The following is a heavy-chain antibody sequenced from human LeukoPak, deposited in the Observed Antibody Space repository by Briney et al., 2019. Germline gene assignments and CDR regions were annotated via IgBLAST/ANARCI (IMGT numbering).Heavy chain of an antibody. V-gene: IGHV3-21*01. J-gene: IGHJ6*03. CDR2: ISSSSSYI. D-gene: IGHD3-3*01. Sequence: SGGSLRLSCAASGFTFSSYSMNWVRQAPGKGLEWVSSISSSSSYIYYADSVKGRFTISRDNAKNSLYLQMNSLRAEDTAVYYCARVLPYDFWSGTKVPYYYMDVWGKGTTVTVSS. CDR3: ARVLPYDFWSGTKVPYYYMDV. CDR1: GFTFSSYS.